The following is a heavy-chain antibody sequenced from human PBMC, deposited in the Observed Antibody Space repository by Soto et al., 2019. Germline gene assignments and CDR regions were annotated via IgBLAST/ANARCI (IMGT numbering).Heavy chain of an antibody. CDR1: GFSFSNYG. Sequence: GGSLRLSCAASGFSFSNYGMQWVRQAPGKGLEWVAIIWYDGSKKYYEDSVKGRFTISRDNSENTLFLQMNSLRAEDTAVYYCARVLDMYGVHCDYWGQGTLVTVSS. CDR2: IWYDGSKK. D-gene: IGHD2-8*01. CDR3: ARVLDMYGVHCDY. J-gene: IGHJ4*02. V-gene: IGHV3-33*01.